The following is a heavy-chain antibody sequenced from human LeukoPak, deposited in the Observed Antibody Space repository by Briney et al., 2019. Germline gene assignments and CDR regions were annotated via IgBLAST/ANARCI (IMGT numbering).Heavy chain of an antibody. CDR1: GFTFSNAW. J-gene: IGHJ6*03. CDR3: TTVKRGWSYKPREYYYYYMDV. Sequence: AGGSLRLSCAASGFTFSNAWMSWVRQAPGKGLEWVGRIKSKTDGGTTDYAAPVKGRFTISRDDSKNTLYLQMNSLKTEDTAVYYCTTVKRGWSYKPREYYYYYMDVWGKGTTGTVSS. D-gene: IGHD1-26*01. CDR2: IKSKTDGGTT. V-gene: IGHV3-15*01.